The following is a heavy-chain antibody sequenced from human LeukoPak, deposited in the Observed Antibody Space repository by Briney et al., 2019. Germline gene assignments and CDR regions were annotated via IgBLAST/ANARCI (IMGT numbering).Heavy chain of an antibody. D-gene: IGHD3-10*01. J-gene: IGHJ5*02. CDR3: ARAIPPELLWFGDQPFFSALNWFDP. CDR2: ISAYNGNT. V-gene: IGHV1-18*01. Sequence: EASVKVSCKASGYTFTSYGISWVRQAPGQGLEWMGWISAYNGNTNYAQKLQGRVTMTTDTSTSTAYMELRSLRSDDTAVYYCARAIPPELLWFGDQPFFSALNWFDPWGQGTLVTVSS. CDR1: GYTFTSYG.